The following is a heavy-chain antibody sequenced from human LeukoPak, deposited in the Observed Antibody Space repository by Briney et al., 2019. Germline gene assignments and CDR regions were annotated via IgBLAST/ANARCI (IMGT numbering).Heavy chain of an antibody. CDR3: ATTYNSGYDNNWFDP. CDR2: IIPIFGIA. Sequence: SVKVSCKASGGTFSSYAISWVRQAPGQGLEWMGGIIPIFGIANYAQKFQGRVTITTDESTSTAYMELSSLRSEDTAVYYCATTYNSGYDNNWFDPWGQGTLVTVSS. J-gene: IGHJ5*02. D-gene: IGHD5-12*01. V-gene: IGHV1-69*05. CDR1: GGTFSSYA.